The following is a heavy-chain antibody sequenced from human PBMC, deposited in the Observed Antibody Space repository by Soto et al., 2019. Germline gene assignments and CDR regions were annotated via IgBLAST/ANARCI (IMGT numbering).Heavy chain of an antibody. CDR3: ARDTVVPAAYGRYDYYGMDV. CDR2: ISYDGSNK. J-gene: IGHJ6*02. V-gene: IGHV3-30-3*01. Sequence: QVQLVESGGGVVQPGRSLRLSCAASGFTFSSYAMHWVRQAPGKGLEWVAVISYDGSNKYYADSVKGRFTISRDNSKNTLYLQMNSLRAEDTAVYYCARDTVVPAAYGRYDYYGMDVWGQGTTVTGSS. D-gene: IGHD2-2*01. CDR1: GFTFSSYA.